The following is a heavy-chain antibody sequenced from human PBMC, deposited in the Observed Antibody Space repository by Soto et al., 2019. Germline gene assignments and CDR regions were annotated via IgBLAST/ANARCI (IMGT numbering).Heavy chain of an antibody. CDR1: GGSISSYY. CDR2: IYYSGST. CDR3: ARLEYSSSSVGYYYYYYMDV. V-gene: IGHV4-59*01. J-gene: IGHJ6*03. Sequence: SETLSLTCTVSGGSISSYYWSWIRQPPGKGLEWIGYIYYSGSTNYNPSLKSRVTISVDTSKNQFSLKLSSVTAADTAVYYCARLEYSSSSVGYYYYYYMDVWGKGTTVTVSS. D-gene: IGHD6-6*01.